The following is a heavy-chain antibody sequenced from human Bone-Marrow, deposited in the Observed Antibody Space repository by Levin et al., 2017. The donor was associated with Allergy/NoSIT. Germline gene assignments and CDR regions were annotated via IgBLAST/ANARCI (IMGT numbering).Heavy chain of an antibody. J-gene: IGHJ4*02. CDR3: VKSDSTTWYQNYFDS. CDR1: GFTFASYA. CDR2: ISGSGGSR. V-gene: IGHV3-23*01. Sequence: GESLKISCAASGFTFASYAMGWVRQAPRKGPPQWVSSISGSGGSRYYADSVQGRVTISRDNSKNTLYLQMNSLTADGTAIYYCVKSDSTTWYQNYFDSWGPGALVTVSS. D-gene: IGHD2-2*01.